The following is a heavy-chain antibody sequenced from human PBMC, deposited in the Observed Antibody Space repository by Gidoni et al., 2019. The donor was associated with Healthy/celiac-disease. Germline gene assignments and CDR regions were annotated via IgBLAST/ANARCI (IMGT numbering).Heavy chain of an antibody. CDR3: ARDFHSSGWYWFDP. V-gene: IGHV1-2*02. J-gene: IGHJ5*02. CDR2: INPNSGGT. Sequence: QVQLVQSGAEVKKPGASVKVSCKASGYTFTGYYMHLVRQAPGQGLEWMGWINPNSGGTNYAQKCQGRVTMTRDTSISTAYMELSRLRSDDTAVYYCARDFHSSGWYWFDPWGQGTLVTVSS. D-gene: IGHD6-19*01. CDR1: GYTFTGYY.